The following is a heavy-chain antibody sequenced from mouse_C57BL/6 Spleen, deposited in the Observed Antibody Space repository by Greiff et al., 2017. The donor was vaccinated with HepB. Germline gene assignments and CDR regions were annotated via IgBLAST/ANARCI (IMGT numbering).Heavy chain of an antibody. CDR3: ARDRRNSGAMDY. CDR2: ISDGGSYT. J-gene: IGHJ4*01. Sequence: DVMLVESGGGLVKPGGSLKLSCAASGFTFSSYAMSWVRQTPEKRLEWVATISDGGSYTYYPDNVKGRFTISRDNAKNNLYLQMSHLKSEDTAMYYCARDRRNSGAMDYWGQGTSVTVSS. CDR1: GFTFSSYA. V-gene: IGHV5-4*01. D-gene: IGHD3-1*01.